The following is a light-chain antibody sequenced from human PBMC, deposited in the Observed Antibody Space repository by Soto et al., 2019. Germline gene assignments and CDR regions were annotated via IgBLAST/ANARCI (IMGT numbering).Light chain of an antibody. V-gene: IGKV3-20*01. Sequence: VVLTQSPATLSLSPGERATLSCRANQPVSANYLAWYQQKPGQAPRLLIYGASSRATGIPARFGASGSGKEFIINIRRVEPEDFAVFYYHQYGSSPFTFAPGTKVDIK. CDR1: QPVSANY. J-gene: IGKJ3*01. CDR2: GAS. CDR3: HQYGSSPFT.